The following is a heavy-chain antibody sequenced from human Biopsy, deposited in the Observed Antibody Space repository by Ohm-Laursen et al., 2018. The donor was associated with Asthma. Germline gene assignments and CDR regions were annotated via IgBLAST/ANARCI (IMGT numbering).Heavy chain of an antibody. CDR3: ARAGESDLVGGLDV. CDR1: GFSFGSFG. D-gene: IGHD2-21*01. CDR2: ISFDGRYE. V-gene: IGHV3-30*03. Sequence: SLRLSCAASGFSFGSFGMHWVRQVPGKGPEWVALISFDGRYEYYADSVKGRFTISRDNSRNTLYLQKNSLRADDTAVYYCARAGESDLVGGLDVWGQGTTVIVS. J-gene: IGHJ6*02.